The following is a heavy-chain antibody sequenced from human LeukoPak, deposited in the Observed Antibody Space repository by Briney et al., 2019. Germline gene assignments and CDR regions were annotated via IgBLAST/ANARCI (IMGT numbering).Heavy chain of an antibody. J-gene: IGHJ4*02. D-gene: IGHD6-19*01. Sequence: ASVKVSCKASGYTFTGYYIHWVRQAPGQGLQWMGWINPNSGFAHYPQNFQGRLTMTRDTSISTVYMERSRLRSDDTAVYYCERGQQWLEAFDYWGLGTLVTVSS. CDR3: ERGQQWLEAFDY. V-gene: IGHV1-2*02. CDR2: INPNSGFA. CDR1: GYTFTGYY.